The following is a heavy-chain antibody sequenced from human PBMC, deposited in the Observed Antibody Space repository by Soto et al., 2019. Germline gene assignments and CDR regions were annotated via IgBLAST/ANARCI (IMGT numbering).Heavy chain of an antibody. D-gene: IGHD3-22*01. CDR2: ISSSGSTI. Sequence: QVQLVESGGGLVKPGGSLRLSCAASGFTFSDYYMSWIRQAPGKGLEWVSYISSSGSTIYYADSVKGRFTISRDNAKXSLXXQMNSLRAEDTAVYYCARDPQSRYYDSSGYEMGYWGQGTLVTVSS. J-gene: IGHJ4*02. CDR3: ARDPQSRYYDSSGYEMGY. V-gene: IGHV3-11*01. CDR1: GFTFSDYY.